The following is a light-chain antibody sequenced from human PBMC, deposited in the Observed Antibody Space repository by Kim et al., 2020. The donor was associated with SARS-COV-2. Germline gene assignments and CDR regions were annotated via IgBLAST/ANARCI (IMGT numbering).Light chain of an antibody. CDR3: QTWDTGVRL. CDR2: LDSDGSH. Sequence: QLVLTKSPSASASLGASVKLTCTLSSGHSSYAIAWHQQQPEKGPRFLMKLDSDGSHNKGDGIPDRFSGSSSGAERYLTISSLQSEDEADYYCQTWDTGVRLFGGGTKVTVL. J-gene: IGLJ3*02. V-gene: IGLV4-69*01. CDR1: SGHSSYA.